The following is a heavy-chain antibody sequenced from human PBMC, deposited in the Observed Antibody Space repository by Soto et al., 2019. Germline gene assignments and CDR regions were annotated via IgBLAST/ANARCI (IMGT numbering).Heavy chain of an antibody. Sequence: EVQLLESGGGLVQPGGSLRLSCAASGFTFSSYVMSWVRQAPGKGLEWVSAISGSGGSTYYADSVKGRFTISRDNSKNTLYLQMNSLRAEDTAVYYCAKEGEEQLVPVYYYYYMDVWGKGTTVTVSS. J-gene: IGHJ6*03. CDR1: GFTFSSYV. V-gene: IGHV3-23*01. CDR3: AKEGEEQLVPVYYYYYMDV. CDR2: ISGSGGST. D-gene: IGHD6-6*01.